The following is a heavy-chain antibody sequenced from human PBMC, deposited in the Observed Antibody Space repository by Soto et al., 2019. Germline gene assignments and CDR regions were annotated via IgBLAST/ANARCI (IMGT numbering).Heavy chain of an antibody. CDR1: GFTFSSYA. V-gene: IGHV3-23*01. Sequence: GGSLRLSCAASGFTFSSYAMSWVRQAPGKGLEWVSAISGSGGSTYYADSVKGRLTISRDNSKNTLYLQMNSLRAEDTAVYYCATDGVLWFGVLSGYWGKGTMVTAAS. CDR2: ISGSGGST. J-gene: IGHJ4*02. CDR3: ATDGVLWFGVLSGY. D-gene: IGHD3-10*01.